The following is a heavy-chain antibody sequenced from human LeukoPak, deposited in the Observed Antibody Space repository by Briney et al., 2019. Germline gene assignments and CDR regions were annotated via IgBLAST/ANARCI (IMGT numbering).Heavy chain of an antibody. CDR3: ARYIVVVVAATFDAFDI. J-gene: IGHJ3*02. CDR1: GGSISSYY. V-gene: IGHV4-4*07. Sequence: SETLSLTCTVSGGSISSYYWSWIRQPAGKGLEWIGRIYTSGSTNYNPSLKSRVTMSVDTSKNQFSLRLSFVTAADTAVYYCARYIVVVVAATFDAFDIWGQGTTVTVSS. D-gene: IGHD2-15*01. CDR2: IYTSGST.